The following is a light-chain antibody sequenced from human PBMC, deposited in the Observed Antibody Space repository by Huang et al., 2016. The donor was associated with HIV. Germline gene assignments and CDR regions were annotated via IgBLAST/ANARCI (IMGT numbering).Light chain of an antibody. CDR2: GSS. J-gene: IGKJ4*01. Sequence: EIVMTQSPGTLSVSPGKRVTLSCRANRSVSTNLAWYQQRPGQAPRPLIDGSSTRAPGGPARFSGSGSGTDFSLTISSLQCEDFAVYYCHQYNNWLLSFGGGTRVDI. V-gene: IGKV3-15*01. CDR1: RSVSTN. CDR3: HQYNNWLLS.